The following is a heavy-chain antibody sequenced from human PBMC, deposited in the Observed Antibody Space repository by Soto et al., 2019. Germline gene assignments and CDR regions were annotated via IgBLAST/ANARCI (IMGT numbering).Heavy chain of an antibody. V-gene: IGHV4-39*01. CDR3: ARQRDYYDSSGDSYFDY. Sequence: SETLSLTCTVSGVSISSSHYFWGWIRQPPGKGLEWIGSIHHSGSTYYKPSLKSRVTISVDTSKNQLSLKLSSVTAADTAFYYCARQRDYYDSSGDSYFDYWGQGTLVPSP. D-gene: IGHD3-22*01. CDR1: GVSISSSHYF. J-gene: IGHJ4*02. CDR2: IHHSGST.